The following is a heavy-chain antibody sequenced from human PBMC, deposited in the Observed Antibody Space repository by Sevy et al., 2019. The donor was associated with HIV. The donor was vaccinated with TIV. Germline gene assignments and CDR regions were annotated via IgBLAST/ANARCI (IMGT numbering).Heavy chain of an antibody. J-gene: IGHJ3*02. D-gene: IGHD3-10*01. CDR1: GFTFSDYY. Sequence: GSLRLSCAASGFTFSDYYMSWIRQAPGKGLEWVSYISSSGSTIYYADSVKGRFTISRDNAKNSLYLQMNSLRAEDTAVYYCARRRIEITNGHDAFDIWGQGTMVTVSS. CDR2: ISSSGSTI. CDR3: ARRRIEITNGHDAFDI. V-gene: IGHV3-11*01.